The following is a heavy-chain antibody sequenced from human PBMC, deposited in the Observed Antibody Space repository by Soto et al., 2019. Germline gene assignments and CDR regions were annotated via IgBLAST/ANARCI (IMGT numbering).Heavy chain of an antibody. CDR1: GGSFSGYY. Sequence: PSETLSLTCAVYGGSFSGYYWSWIRQPPGKGLEWIGEINHSGSTNYNPSLKSRVTISVDTSKNQFSLKLSSVTAADTAVYYCARPRYCSSTSCYGGWYFDYWGQGTLVTVSS. V-gene: IGHV4-34*01. CDR2: INHSGST. D-gene: IGHD2-2*01. CDR3: ARPRYCSSTSCYGGWYFDY. J-gene: IGHJ4*02.